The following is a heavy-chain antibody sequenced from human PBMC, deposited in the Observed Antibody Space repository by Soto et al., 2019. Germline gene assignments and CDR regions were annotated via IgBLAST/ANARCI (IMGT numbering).Heavy chain of an antibody. Sequence: PSETLSLTCAVSRGFISSGSWWSCVRQPPGKGLEWIGEIYRSGNTNYNPSLKSRVSISVDMSKNQFSLNLRSVTAADTAVYFCARFTYKSGFNWFDPWGQGTQVTVSS. CDR3: ARFTYKSGFNWFDP. V-gene: IGHV4-4*02. CDR2: IYRSGNT. D-gene: IGHD5-12*01. J-gene: IGHJ5*02. CDR1: RGFISSGSW.